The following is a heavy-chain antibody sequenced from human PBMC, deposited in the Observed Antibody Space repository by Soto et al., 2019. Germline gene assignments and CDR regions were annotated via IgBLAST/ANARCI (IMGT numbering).Heavy chain of an antibody. CDR3: ATYRGRTGSEY. CDR2: IYYSGTT. Sequence: QVQLQESGPGLVKPSQTLSLTCTVSGGSISSGGHYWSWIRQHPGTGLEYIGYIYYSGTTYYNPSLKSRVTISVDTSKNQFSLKLASVTAADTAVYYCATYRGRTGSEYWGQGALVTVSS. V-gene: IGHV4-31*03. D-gene: IGHD2-8*02. J-gene: IGHJ4*02. CDR1: GGSISSGGHY.